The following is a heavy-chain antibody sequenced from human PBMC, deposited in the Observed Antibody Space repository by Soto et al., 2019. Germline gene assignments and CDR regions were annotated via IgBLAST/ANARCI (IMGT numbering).Heavy chain of an antibody. CDR1: GFTFNNYA. Sequence: EVRLLESGGGLVQPGGSLRLSCADSGFTFNNYAMNWVRQAPGKGLEWVSSISGSGASTYYAQSVKGRFTISRDNSKNKLYLQMNSLRAEDTAVYYCAKERWRSVYDPRSFDRWGQGTLVTVSS. CDR3: AKERWRSVYDPRSFDR. J-gene: IGHJ5*02. V-gene: IGHV3-23*01. D-gene: IGHD5-12*01. CDR2: ISGSGAST.